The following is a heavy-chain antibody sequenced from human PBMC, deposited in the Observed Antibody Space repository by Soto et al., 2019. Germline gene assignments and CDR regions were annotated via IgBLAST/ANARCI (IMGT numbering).Heavy chain of an antibody. CDR2: ISYDGSNK. D-gene: IGHD1-26*01. Sequence: QVQLVESGGGVVQPGRSLRLSCAACGFTFSSYGMHWVRQAPGKGLEWVAVISYDGSNKYYADSVKGRFTISRDNSKNTLYLQMNSLRAEDTAVYYCAKNGDSGSYYGDYWGQGTLVTVSS. CDR1: GFTFSSYG. J-gene: IGHJ4*02. CDR3: AKNGDSGSYYGDY. V-gene: IGHV3-30*18.